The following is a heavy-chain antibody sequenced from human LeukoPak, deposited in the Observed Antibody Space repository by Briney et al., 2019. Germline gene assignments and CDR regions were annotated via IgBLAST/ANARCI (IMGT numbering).Heavy chain of an antibody. CDR3: ARRIAAAGDDLSGTSGY. D-gene: IGHD6-13*01. CDR1: GFTFSSYS. CDR2: ISSSSSTI. J-gene: IGHJ4*02. Sequence: TGGSLRLSCAASGFTFSSYSMNWVRQAPGKGLEWVSYISSSSSTIYYADSVKGRFTISRDNAKNSLYLQMNSLRAEDTAVYYCARRIAAAGDDLSGTSGYWGQGTLVTVSS. V-gene: IGHV3-48*04.